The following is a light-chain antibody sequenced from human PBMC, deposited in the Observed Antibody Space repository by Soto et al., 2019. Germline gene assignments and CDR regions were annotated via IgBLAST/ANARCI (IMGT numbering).Light chain of an antibody. CDR3: CSYAGSFLKV. CDR2: DVG. V-gene: IGLV2-11*01. J-gene: IGLJ1*01. CDR1: SGDVGGYNY. Sequence: QSALTQPRSVSGSPGQSVTISCTGTSGDVGGYNYVSWYQQHPGKAPKLMISDVGKRPSGVPDRFSGSKSGNTASLTISGLQAEDEADYYCCSYAGSFLKVFGTVTKLTVL.